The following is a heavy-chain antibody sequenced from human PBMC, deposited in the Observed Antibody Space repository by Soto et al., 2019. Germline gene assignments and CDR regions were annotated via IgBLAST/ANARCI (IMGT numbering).Heavy chain of an antibody. CDR3: AGVPPGYSGLFDP. Sequence: SLRLSCVASGLTFGDHGMHWVRQVPGRGLEWVSGISWDSDKTGYGDSVKGRFTISRDNAKNSLYLEMNSLRAEDTAVYYCAGVPPGYSGLFDPWGQGTLVTVSS. CDR1: GLTFGDHG. D-gene: IGHD3-10*01. CDR2: ISWDSDKT. V-gene: IGHV3-9*01. J-gene: IGHJ5*02.